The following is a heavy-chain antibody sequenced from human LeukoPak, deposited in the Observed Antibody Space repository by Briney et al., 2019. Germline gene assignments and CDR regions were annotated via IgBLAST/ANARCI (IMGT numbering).Heavy chain of an antibody. V-gene: IGHV3-9*01. CDR1: GFTFSSYS. CDR2: INWNSGSI. D-gene: IGHD1-26*01. CDR3: AKDMGSKGELLHFDY. Sequence: PGGSLRLSCAASGFTFSSYSMNWVRQAPGKGLEWVSGINWNSGSIGYADSVKGRFTISRDNAKNSLYLQMNTLRAEDTALYYCAKDMGSKGELLHFDYWGQGTLVTVSS. J-gene: IGHJ4*02.